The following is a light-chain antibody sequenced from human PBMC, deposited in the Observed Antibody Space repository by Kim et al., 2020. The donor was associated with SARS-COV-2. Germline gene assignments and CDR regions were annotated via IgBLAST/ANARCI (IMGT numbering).Light chain of an antibody. CDR1: SRDVGGYNY. J-gene: IGLJ2*01. V-gene: IGLV2-14*03. CDR2: DVS. CDR3: SSYTSSSTGV. Sequence: GQSITIACTGTSRDVGGYNYVSWYQQHPGKAPKLMIYDVSNRPSGVSNRFSGSKSGNTDSLTISGLQAEDEADYYCSSYTSSSTGVFGGGTQLTVL.